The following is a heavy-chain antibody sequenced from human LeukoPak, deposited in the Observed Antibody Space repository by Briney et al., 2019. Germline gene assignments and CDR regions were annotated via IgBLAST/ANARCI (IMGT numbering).Heavy chain of an antibody. CDR2: ISHSGTT. Sequence: SETLSLTCTVSGYSISSGYFWGWIRQSPGKGLEWIGSISHSGTTFYNPSLKSRITVSRDTSKNQFSLKLSSVAAADTAVYYCARGGFEMATITGVWFGPWGQGTLVTVSS. V-gene: IGHV4-38-2*02. J-gene: IGHJ5*02. CDR3: ARGGFEMATITGVWFGP. CDR1: GYSISSGYF. D-gene: IGHD5-24*01.